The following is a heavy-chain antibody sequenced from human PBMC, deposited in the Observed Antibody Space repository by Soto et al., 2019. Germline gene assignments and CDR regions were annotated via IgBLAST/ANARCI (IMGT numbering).Heavy chain of an antibody. CDR1: GGTFSSYA. Sequence: QVQLVQSGAEVKKHGSSVKVSCKASGGTFSSYAISWVRQAPGQGLEWMGGIIPICGTANYAQKFQGRVTITADEPTSTADMVLSSLRSEDTAVYYCARVHRVETAMGFDYWGQGTLVTFSA. V-gene: IGHV1-69*01. D-gene: IGHD5-18*01. CDR3: ARVHRVETAMGFDY. J-gene: IGHJ4*02. CDR2: IIPICGTA.